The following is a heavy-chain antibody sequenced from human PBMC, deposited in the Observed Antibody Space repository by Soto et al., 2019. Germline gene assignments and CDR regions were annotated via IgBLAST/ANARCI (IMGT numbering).Heavy chain of an antibody. V-gene: IGHV4-31*03. Sequence: SETLSLTCTVSGGSNIRDGYYWSWIRQHPGKGMEWIAYISYSGSSYSNPSLKSRVTISADTSKNQFSLTLTSVTAADTAVYFCARATPAGSADFWGQGTLVTVS. J-gene: IGHJ4*02. D-gene: IGHD2-2*01. CDR3: ARATPAGSADF. CDR1: GGSNIRDGYY. CDR2: ISYSGSS.